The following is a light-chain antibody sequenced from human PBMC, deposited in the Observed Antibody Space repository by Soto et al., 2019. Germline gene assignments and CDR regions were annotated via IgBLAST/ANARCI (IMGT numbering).Light chain of an antibody. CDR1: HDIGTY. Sequence: DVQMTQSPSSLSASVGDRVTNTCQASHDIGTYLNWYQHKPGKAPKLLIFDTSHLATGVPARFSGGGSDTYFTFTITNLQPEDFAVYYCQQFDSVPLTFGGGTHVEI. V-gene: IGKV1-33*01. J-gene: IGKJ4*01. CDR2: DTS. CDR3: QQFDSVPLT.